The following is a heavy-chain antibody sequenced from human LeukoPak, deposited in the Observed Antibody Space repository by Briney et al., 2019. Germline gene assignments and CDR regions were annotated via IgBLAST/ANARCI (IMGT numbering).Heavy chain of an antibody. J-gene: IGHJ4*02. Sequence: GGSLRLSCAASGFTFSSYWMSWVRQAPGKGLEWVSAISGSGGSTYYADSVKGRFTISRDNSKNTLYLQINRLRAEDTAVYYCAKAGSIRFDYWGQGTLATVSS. D-gene: IGHD1-26*01. CDR2: ISGSGGST. CDR1: GFTFSSYW. V-gene: IGHV3-23*01. CDR3: AKAGSIRFDY.